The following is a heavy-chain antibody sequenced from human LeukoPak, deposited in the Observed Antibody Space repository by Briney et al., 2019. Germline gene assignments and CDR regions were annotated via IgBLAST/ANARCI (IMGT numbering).Heavy chain of an antibody. D-gene: IGHD3-22*01. V-gene: IGHV3-23*01. Sequence: KTGGSLRLSCAASGFTFSSYAMSWVRQAPGKGLEWVSGIRGSGGITYYADSVKGRFTISRDNSKNTLYLQMNSLRAEDTAVHYCAKRVSSSGYYCAIDYWGQGTLVTVSS. CDR2: IRGSGGIT. J-gene: IGHJ4*02. CDR1: GFTFSSYA. CDR3: AKRVSSSGYYCAIDY.